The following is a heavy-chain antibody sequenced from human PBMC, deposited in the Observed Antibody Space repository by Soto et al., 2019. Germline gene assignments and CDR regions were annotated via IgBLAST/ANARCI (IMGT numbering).Heavy chain of an antibody. CDR3: ARVQYYDSSGYIYYAFDI. J-gene: IGHJ3*02. D-gene: IGHD3-22*01. Sequence: SETLSLTCAVSGYSISSGYYWGWIRQPPGKGLEWIGIIYHSGSTYYNPSLKSRVTISVDTSKNQFSLKLSSVTAADTAVYDCARVQYYDSSGYIYYAFDIWGQGTMVTVSS. CDR2: IYHSGST. CDR1: GYSISSGYY. V-gene: IGHV4-38-2*01.